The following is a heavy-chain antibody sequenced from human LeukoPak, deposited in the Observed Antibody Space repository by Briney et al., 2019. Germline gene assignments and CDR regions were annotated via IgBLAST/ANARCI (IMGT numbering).Heavy chain of an antibody. CDR3: ARGGSGSYPIDY. D-gene: IGHD3-16*02. CDR2: IKQDGSEK. Sequence: GGSLRLSCVASGFTFSNYWMSWVRQAPGKGLEWVANIKQDGSEKYYADSVKGRFTISRDNAKNSLYLQMNSLRAEDTAVYYCARGGSGSYPIDYWGQGTLVTVSS. J-gene: IGHJ4*02. V-gene: IGHV3-7*02. CDR1: GFTFSNYW.